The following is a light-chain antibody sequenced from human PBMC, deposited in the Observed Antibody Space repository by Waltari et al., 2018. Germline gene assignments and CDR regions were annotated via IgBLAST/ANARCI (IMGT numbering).Light chain of an antibody. J-gene: IGKJ1*01. V-gene: IGKV3-20*01. CDR3: QHYVSLPAT. Sequence: EIVLTQSLGTLSLSPGETATLSCRASQSVRRALAWYQQKPGQAPRLLIYDASSRATGIPDRFSGSGSGTDFSLTISRLEAEDFAVYYCQHYVSLPATFGQGTKVEIK. CDR1: QSVRRA. CDR2: DAS.